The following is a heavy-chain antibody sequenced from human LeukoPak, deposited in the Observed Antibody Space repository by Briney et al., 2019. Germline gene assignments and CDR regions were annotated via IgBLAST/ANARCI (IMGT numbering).Heavy chain of an antibody. J-gene: IGHJ4*02. D-gene: IGHD3-3*02. Sequence: VSVKVSCKASGYTFSSHGNIWVRQAPGQGLEGMGWISAYNGDTNYAQKFQGRVTMTTDTSTSTAYMEVRNLRSDDTAVYYCARVEGPSIFGVVDYWGQGTLVTVSS. CDR3: ARVEGPSIFGVVDY. CDR2: ISAYNGDT. V-gene: IGHV1-18*01. CDR1: GYTFSSHG.